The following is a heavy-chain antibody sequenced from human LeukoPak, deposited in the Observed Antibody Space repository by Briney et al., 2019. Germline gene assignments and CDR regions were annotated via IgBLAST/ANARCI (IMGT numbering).Heavy chain of an antibody. CDR1: GYTFTGYY. CDR3: ARGPYSSGWYYFDH. V-gene: IGHV1-2*02. Sequence: GASVKVSCKASGYTFTGYYIHWVRQAPGQGLEYMGWLNPNSGGTNYAQKFQGRVTMTRDTSINTAYMDLSSLRSDDTAIYYCARGPYSSGWYYFDHWGQGTLVTVSS. J-gene: IGHJ4*02. D-gene: IGHD6-19*01. CDR2: LNPNSGGT.